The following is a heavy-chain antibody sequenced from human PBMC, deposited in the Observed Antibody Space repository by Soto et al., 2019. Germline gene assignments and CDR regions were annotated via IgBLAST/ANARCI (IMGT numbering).Heavy chain of an antibody. V-gene: IGHV1-69*13. CDR2: IIPIFGTT. D-gene: IGHD2-8*01. J-gene: IGHJ4*02. CDR1: GVIFSSYA. Sequence: GASVKVSCKASGVIFSSYAITWVRQAPGQGLEWMGGIIPIFGTTNYAQKFQGRVTITADESTSTAYMELSSLIFEDTAVYYCARIQSPGVLRGTFDYWGQGTLVTVSS. CDR3: ARIQSPGVLRGTFDY.